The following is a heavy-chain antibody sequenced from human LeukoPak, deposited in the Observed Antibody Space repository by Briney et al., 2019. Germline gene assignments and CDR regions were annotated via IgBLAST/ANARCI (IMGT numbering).Heavy chain of an antibody. V-gene: IGHV3-21*01. J-gene: IGHJ4*02. CDR3: ARGSSDYLLDY. CDR2: ISSSSSYI. CDR1: GFTFSSYV. Sequence: PGGSLRLSCAASGFTFSSYVMHWVRQAPGKGLEWVSSISSSSSYIYYADSVKGRFTISRDNAKNSLYLQMNSLRAEDTAVYYCARGSSDYLLDYWGQGTLVTVSS. D-gene: IGHD4-17*01.